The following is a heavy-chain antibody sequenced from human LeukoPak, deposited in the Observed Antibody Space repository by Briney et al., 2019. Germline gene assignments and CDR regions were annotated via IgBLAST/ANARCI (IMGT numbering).Heavy chain of an antibody. D-gene: IGHD2-21*02. CDR1: GFTFSDYY. Sequence: GGSLRLSCAGSGFTFSDYYMSWIRQAPGKGVEWLSYISSSGSAIYYAASVKGRFTISRDNAKNSLFLQMNSLRAEDTAVYYCASPHCGGDCPIDYWGQGTLVTVSS. J-gene: IGHJ4*02. CDR3: ASPHCGGDCPIDY. V-gene: IGHV3-11*04. CDR2: ISSSGSAI.